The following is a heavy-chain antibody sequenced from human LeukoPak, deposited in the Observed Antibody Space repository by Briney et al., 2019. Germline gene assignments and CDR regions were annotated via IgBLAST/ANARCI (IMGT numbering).Heavy chain of an antibody. CDR2: ISSSSSYI. J-gene: IGHJ4*02. D-gene: IGHD2-15*01. V-gene: IGHV3-21*01. Sequence: GGSLRLSCAASGFTFSSYSMNGVRQAPGKGLEWVSSISSSSSYIYYADSVKGRFTISRDNAKNSLYLQMDSLRAEDTAVYYCARVSRDIVVVVPATGYFDYWGQGTLVTVSS. CDR1: GFTFSSYS. CDR3: ARVSRDIVVVVPATGYFDY.